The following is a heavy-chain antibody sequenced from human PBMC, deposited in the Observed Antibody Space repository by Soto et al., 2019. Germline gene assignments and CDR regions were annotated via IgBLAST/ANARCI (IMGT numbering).Heavy chain of an antibody. J-gene: IGHJ4*02. D-gene: IGHD6-6*01. Sequence: ESGGGLVQPGGSLRLSCAASGFTFSSYWMSWVRQAPGKGLEWVANIKQDGSEKYYVDSVKGRFTISRDNAKNSLYLQMNSLRAEDTAVYYCARERWPSSQSIAARIDYWGQGTLVTVSS. CDR2: IKQDGSEK. CDR3: ARERWPSSQSIAARIDY. V-gene: IGHV3-7*03. CDR1: GFTFSSYW.